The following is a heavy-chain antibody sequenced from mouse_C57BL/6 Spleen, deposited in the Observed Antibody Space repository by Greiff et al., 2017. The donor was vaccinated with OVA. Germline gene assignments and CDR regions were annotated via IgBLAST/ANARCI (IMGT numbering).Heavy chain of an antibody. Sequence: VQLKESGPGLVQPSQSLSITCTVSGFSLTSYGVHWVRQSPGKGLEWLGVIWRGGSTDYTAAFMSRLSITKDNSKSQVFFKMNSLQADDTAIYYWAKKYYGSTLYARDYWGQGTSVTVSS. CDR3: AKKYYGSTLYARDY. V-gene: IGHV2-5*01. CDR1: GFSLTSYG. D-gene: IGHD1-1*01. CDR2: IWRGGST. J-gene: IGHJ4*01.